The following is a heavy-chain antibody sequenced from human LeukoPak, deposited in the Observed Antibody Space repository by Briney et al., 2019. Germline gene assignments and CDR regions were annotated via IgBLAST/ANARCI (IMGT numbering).Heavy chain of an antibody. Sequence: GGSLRLSCAASGFTFSSYGMHWVRQAPGKGLEWVAFIRYDGSNKYYADSVKGRFTISRDNSKNTLYLQMNSLRAEDTAVYDCAIFPLPYGSGSYEVYYWGQGTLVTVSS. D-gene: IGHD3-10*01. CDR1: GFTFSSYG. J-gene: IGHJ4*02. V-gene: IGHV3-30*02. CDR3: AIFPLPYGSGSYEVYY. CDR2: IRYDGSNK.